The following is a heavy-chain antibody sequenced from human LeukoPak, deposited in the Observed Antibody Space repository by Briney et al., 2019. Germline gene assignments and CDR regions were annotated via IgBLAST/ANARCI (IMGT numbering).Heavy chain of an antibody. J-gene: IGHJ3*02. D-gene: IGHD5-18*01. V-gene: IGHV4-59*08. CDR3: ARHGGYSYGFRPIPPAFDI. Sequence: SETLSLTCTVSGGSISSYYWSWIRQPPGKGLEWIGYIYYSGSTNYNPSLKSRVTISVDTSKNQFSLKLSSVTAADTAVYYCARHGGYSYGFRPIPPAFDIWGQGTMVPVSS. CDR1: GGSISSYY. CDR2: IYYSGST.